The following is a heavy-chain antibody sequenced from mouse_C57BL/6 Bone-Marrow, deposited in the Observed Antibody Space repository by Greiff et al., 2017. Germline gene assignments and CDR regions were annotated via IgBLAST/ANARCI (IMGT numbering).Heavy chain of an antibody. V-gene: IGHV2-3*01. CDR1: GFSFTSYG. CDR2: IWGDGST. CDR3: AKPYITTPMDY. D-gene: IGHD2-4*01. J-gene: IGHJ4*01. Sequence: VQVVESGPGLVAPSQRLSITCTVSGFSFTSYGVSWVRQPPGKGLEWLGVIWGDGSTNYHSALISRLSISKYNSKSQVFLKLNSLQTDDTATYYCAKPYITTPMDYWGQGTSVTVSS.